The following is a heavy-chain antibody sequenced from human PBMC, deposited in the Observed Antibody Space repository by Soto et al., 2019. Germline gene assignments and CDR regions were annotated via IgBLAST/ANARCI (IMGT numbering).Heavy chain of an antibody. CDR2: VNHSGTT. D-gene: IGHD2-2*01. V-gene: IGHV4-34*01. CDR1: RGSFSGYC. CDR3: ARGIGYCSSIDCYSSRRLRFDS. Sequence: ETLSLTCAVYRGSFSGYCWTWIPQSPEKGLEWIGEVNHSGTTYYNPSLKTRVTISVHTPKNQFSLKMSSVTAADTAVYYCARGIGYCSSIDCYSSRRLRFDSWGQGTLVTVSS. J-gene: IGHJ4*02.